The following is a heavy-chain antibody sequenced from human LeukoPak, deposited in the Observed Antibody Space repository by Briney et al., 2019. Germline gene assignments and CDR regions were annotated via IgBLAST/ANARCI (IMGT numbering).Heavy chain of an antibody. D-gene: IGHD5-12*01. CDR1: GGTFSSYA. CDR2: IIPIFGTA. J-gene: IGHJ4*02. V-gene: IGHV1-69*05. CDR3: ARSVATQWGMGGGNIDY. Sequence: SVKVSCKASGGTFSSYATSWVRQAPGQGLEWMGRIIPIFGTANYAQKFQGRVTMTRDTSISTAYMELSRLRSDDTAVYYCARSVATQWGMGGGNIDYWGQGTLVTVSS.